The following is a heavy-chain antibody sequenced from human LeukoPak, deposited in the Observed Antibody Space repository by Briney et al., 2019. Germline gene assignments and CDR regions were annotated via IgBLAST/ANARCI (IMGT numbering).Heavy chain of an antibody. CDR2: ISSSSTIT. D-gene: IGHD3-22*01. Sequence: GGSLRLSFAASGFTFSDYQMSWVRQAPGKGLEGVSFISSSSTITYYTDSVRGRFSISRDNAKQSLSLQMDNLRVEDTAVYYCARVSYDASGVIGLMYVWGQGTTVTVSS. J-gene: IGHJ6*02. CDR1: GFTFSDYQ. CDR3: ARVSYDASGVIGLMYV. V-gene: IGHV3-11*01.